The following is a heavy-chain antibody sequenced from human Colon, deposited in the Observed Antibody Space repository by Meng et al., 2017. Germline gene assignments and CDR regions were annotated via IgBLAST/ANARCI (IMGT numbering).Heavy chain of an antibody. J-gene: IGHJ5*02. V-gene: IGHV1-24*01. CDR1: GYSLTELS. Sequence: ASVKVSCKLSGYSLTELSMHWVRQAPGKGLEWMGGFDPEDGEPMYAQEFQGRVTMTEDKSTETSYMELSNLRSEDTAVYYCATQQVPAVLAYFDPWGQGTLVTGSS. D-gene: IGHD2-2*01. CDR3: ATQQVPAVLAYFDP. CDR2: FDPEDGEP.